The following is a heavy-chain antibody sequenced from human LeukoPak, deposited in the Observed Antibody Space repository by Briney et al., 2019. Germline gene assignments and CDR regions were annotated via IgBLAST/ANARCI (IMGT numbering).Heavy chain of an antibody. Sequence: SETLPLTCAVYGGSFSGYYWSWIGQPPGKGLEWIGEINHSGSTNYNPSLKSRVTISVDTSKNQFSLKLSSVTAADTAVYYCASGDFWSGYWVYWGQGTLVTVSS. V-gene: IGHV4-34*01. CDR2: INHSGST. CDR1: GGSFSGYY. J-gene: IGHJ4*02. D-gene: IGHD3-3*01. CDR3: ASGDFWSGYWVY.